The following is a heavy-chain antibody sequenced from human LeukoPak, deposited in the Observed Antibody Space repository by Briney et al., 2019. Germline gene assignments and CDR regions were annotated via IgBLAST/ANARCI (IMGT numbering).Heavy chain of an antibody. V-gene: IGHV3-15*01. D-gene: IGHD6-6*01. Sequence: GGSLRLSCAAAGFTFNTYAMAWVRQAPGKGLEWVGRIKSKTDGGATDYAAPVKGRFSISRDDSKNTLYLQMNSLKTEDTAVYYCTTDRRPIEYSSSSYYYGMDVWGQGTTVIVSS. J-gene: IGHJ6*02. CDR2: IKSKTDGGAT. CDR3: TTDRRPIEYSSSSYYYGMDV. CDR1: GFTFNTYA.